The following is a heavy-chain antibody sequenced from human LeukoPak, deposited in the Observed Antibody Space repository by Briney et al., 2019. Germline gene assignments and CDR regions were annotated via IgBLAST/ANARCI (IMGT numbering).Heavy chain of an antibody. Sequence: GSLKLSCAASGFTFSDYYMSWLRQAPGKGLEWLSYISSSGTTIYYTDSVKGRFTISRDNAKNSLYLQMNSLRAEDTAVYYCARGIRQYAKSYFDYWGQGTLVTASS. CDR3: ARGIRQYAKSYFDY. D-gene: IGHD4-11*01. CDR2: ISSSGTTI. CDR1: GFTFSDYY. V-gene: IGHV3-11*01. J-gene: IGHJ4*02.